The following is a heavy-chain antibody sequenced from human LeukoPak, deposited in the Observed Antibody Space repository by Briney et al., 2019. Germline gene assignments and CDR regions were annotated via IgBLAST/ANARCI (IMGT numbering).Heavy chain of an antibody. J-gene: IGHJ3*02. CDR3: ARDLIVVGTDAFDI. D-gene: IGHD2-15*01. CDR2: IYYSGST. CDR1: GGSISSGGYY. Sequence: PSETLSLTCTVSGGSISSGGYYWSWIRQHPGTGLEWIGYIYYSGSTYYNPSLKSRVTISVDTSKNQFSLKLSSVTAADMAVYYCARDLIVVGTDAFDIWGQGTMVTVSS. V-gene: IGHV4-31*03.